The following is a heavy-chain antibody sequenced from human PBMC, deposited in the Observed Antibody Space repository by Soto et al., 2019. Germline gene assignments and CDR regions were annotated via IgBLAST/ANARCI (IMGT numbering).Heavy chain of an antibody. CDR2: IYYSGST. V-gene: IGHV4-59*08. CDR3: ARRRNKGPPERFWSCYYYYYYMDV. D-gene: IGHD3-3*01. CDR1: GGSISSYY. J-gene: IGHJ6*03. Sequence: SETLSLTCTVSGGSISSYYWSWIRQPPGKGLEWIGYIYYSGSTNYNPSLKSRVTISVDTSKNQFSLKLSSVTAADTAVYYCARRRNKGPPERFWSCYYYYYYMDVWGKGTTVTVSS.